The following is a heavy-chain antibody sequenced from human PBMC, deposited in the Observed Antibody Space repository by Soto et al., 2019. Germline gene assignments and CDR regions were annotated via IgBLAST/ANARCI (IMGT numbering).Heavy chain of an antibody. J-gene: IGHJ4*02. V-gene: IGHV3-30-3*01. CDR3: ARDREQWLIPFAFDY. CDR1: GFTFSSYA. Sequence: GGSLRLSCAASGFTFSSYAMHWVRQAPGKGLEWVAVISYDGSNKYYADSVKGRFTISRDNSKNTLYLQMNSLRAEDTAVYYCARDREQWLIPFAFDYWGQGTLVTVSS. CDR2: ISYDGSNK. D-gene: IGHD6-19*01.